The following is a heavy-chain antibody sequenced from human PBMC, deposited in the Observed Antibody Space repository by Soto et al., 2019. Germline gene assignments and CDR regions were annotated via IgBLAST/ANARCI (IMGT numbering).Heavy chain of an antibody. J-gene: IGHJ6*03. CDR2: TDYSGNT. D-gene: IGHD2-2*01. V-gene: IGHV4-59*01. CDR3: ARDRVGVVPAAIDYYYYYMDV. CDR1: SDSISSYY. Sequence: PSETLSLTCTVSSDSISSYYWIWIRQSPGKGLEWIGYTDYSGNTNYNPSLKSRVTISVDTSKNQFSLKLSSVTAADTAVYYCARDRVGVVPAAIDYYYYYMDVWGKGTTVTVSS.